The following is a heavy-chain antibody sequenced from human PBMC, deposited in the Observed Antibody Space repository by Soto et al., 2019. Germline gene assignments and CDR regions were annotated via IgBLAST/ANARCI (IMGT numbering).Heavy chain of an antibody. CDR1: GGSISSSNW. CDR3: AREEKKYYDSWSGYHTFDY. D-gene: IGHD3-3*01. J-gene: IGHJ4*02. V-gene: IGHV4-4*02. CDR2: IYHSGST. Sequence: PSETLSLTCAVSGGSISSSNWWSWVRQPPGKGLEWIGEIYHSGSTNYNPSLKSRVTINPDTSKNQFSLQLNSVTPEDTAVYYCAREEKKYYDSWSGYHTFDYWGQATPVTVSS.